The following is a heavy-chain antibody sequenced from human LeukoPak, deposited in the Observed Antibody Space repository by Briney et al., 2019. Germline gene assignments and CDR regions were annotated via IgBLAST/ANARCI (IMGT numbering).Heavy chain of an antibody. CDR1: GFTFSSYG. Sequence: GGSLRLSCAAAGFTFSSYGMYWVRQPPGKGLEWVSCKGNSAGDTFYAESVRGRFTISRDNSRNTLFLEMNSLRVEDTAIYYCAKRGGESGGWGFFDYWGPGALVTVSS. CDR3: AKRGGESGGWGFFDY. CDR2: KGNSAGDT. J-gene: IGHJ4*02. D-gene: IGHD6-19*01. V-gene: IGHV3-23*01.